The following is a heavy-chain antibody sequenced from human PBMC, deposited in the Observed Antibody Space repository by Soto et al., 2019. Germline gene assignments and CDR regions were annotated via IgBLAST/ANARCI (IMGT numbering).Heavy chain of an antibody. D-gene: IGHD5-12*01. CDR1: GGSINSADYY. Sequence: PLETLSLTCSVSGGSINSADYYWSWVRQPPGKGLEWIGYIYYSGSTYFNPSLKSRVTISKDTSRNQFSLRLSSVTAADTAVYYCARAIVVTIGGMDVWGQVTTVTSP. CDR3: ARAIVVTIGGMDV. V-gene: IGHV4-30-4*01. J-gene: IGHJ6*02. CDR2: IYYSGST.